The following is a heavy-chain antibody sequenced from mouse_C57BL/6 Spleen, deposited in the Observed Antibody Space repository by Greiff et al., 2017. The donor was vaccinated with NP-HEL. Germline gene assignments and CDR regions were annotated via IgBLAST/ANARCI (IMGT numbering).Heavy chain of an antibody. V-gene: IGHV1-54*01. CDR2: INPGSGGT. CDR3: ARMGGYAMDY. Sequence: QVQLQQSGAELVRPGTSVKVSCKASGYAFTNYLIEWVKQRPGQGLEWIGVINPGSGGTNYNEKFKGKATLTADKSSSTANMQLSSLTSEDSAVYFCARMGGYAMDYWGQGTSVTVSS. CDR1: GYAFTNYL. J-gene: IGHJ4*01.